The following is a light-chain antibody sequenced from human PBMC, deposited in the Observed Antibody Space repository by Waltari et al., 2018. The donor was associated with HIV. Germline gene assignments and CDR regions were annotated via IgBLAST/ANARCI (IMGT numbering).Light chain of an antibody. V-gene: IGLV2-23*02. CDR3: CSYVTGSSHVV. CDR1: SSDVGPYIL. CDR2: EVN. Sequence: QSALTQPASVSGSPGQSITISCTGTSSDVGPYILFSWYKPHPRTAPKLMSYEVNKRPSGVSNRFSGSKSGNTASLTILGLQAEDEADYYCCSYVTGSSHVVFGGGTKLTVL. J-gene: IGLJ2*01.